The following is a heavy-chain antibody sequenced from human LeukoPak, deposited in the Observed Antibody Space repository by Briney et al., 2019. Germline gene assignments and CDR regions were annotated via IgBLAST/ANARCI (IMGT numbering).Heavy chain of an antibody. CDR3: ARGGLENGYHSNDGFDI. CDR1: GGSISGYY. Sequence: SETLSLTCTVSGGSISGYYWSWIRQPPGKGLEWIGYIYYSGSTKYNTSLKSRVTILVDTSKNQFSLKLSSVTAADTAVYFCARGGLENGYHSNDGFDIWGQGTMVTVSS. V-gene: IGHV4-59*01. D-gene: IGHD3-22*01. J-gene: IGHJ3*02. CDR2: IYYSGST.